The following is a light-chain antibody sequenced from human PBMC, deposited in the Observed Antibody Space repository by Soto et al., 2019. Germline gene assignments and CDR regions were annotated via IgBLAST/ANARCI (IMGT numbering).Light chain of an antibody. CDR1: QDINTY. V-gene: IGKV3-11*01. CDR2: DAS. Sequence: EVVLTQSPATLSLSPGEKATLSCRASQDINTYLGWYQQKPGQPPRLLIYDASNRASGIPARFSGSGSGTDFTLTISRLEPEDFAMYYCQQYGTSPRGTFGQGTKVEVK. CDR3: QQYGTSPRGT. J-gene: IGKJ1*01.